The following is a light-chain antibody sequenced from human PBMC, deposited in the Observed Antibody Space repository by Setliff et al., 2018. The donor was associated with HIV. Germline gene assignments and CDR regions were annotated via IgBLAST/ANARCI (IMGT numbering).Light chain of an antibody. J-gene: IGLJ1*01. CDR3: QSYDKSLSGAAV. Sequence: QSVLTQPPSVSGAPGQRVTMSCTGSSSNIGAGFDVHWYQHLPGRAPKLLIYENTNRPSGVPDRFSGSQSGTSASLAITGLWAEDEGDYYCQSYDKSLSGAAVFGTGTKVTVL. CDR2: ENT. CDR1: SSNIGAGFD. V-gene: IGLV1-40*01.